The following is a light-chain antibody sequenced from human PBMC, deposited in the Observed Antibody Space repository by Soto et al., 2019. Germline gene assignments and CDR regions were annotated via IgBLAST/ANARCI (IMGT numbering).Light chain of an antibody. J-gene: IGLJ2*01. CDR2: DVS. V-gene: IGLV2-14*03. CDR3: ISYTSSNTYVV. CDR1: SSDVGGYNY. Sequence: QSALTQPASVSGSPGQSITISCTGTSSDVGGYNYVSWYQQHPGKAPKLMIYDVSNRPSGVSNRFSGSKSGNTASLTISGLQAEDEADYYCISYTSSNTYVVFGGGTKLTVL.